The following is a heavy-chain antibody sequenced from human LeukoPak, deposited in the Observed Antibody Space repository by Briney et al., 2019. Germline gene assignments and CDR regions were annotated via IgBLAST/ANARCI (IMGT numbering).Heavy chain of an antibody. D-gene: IGHD3-22*01. J-gene: IGHJ4*02. CDR2: IGGSGGST. CDR3: AKGSRSSGYYVNFDY. Sequence: GGSLRLSCAASRFTFSSYAMSWVRQAPGKGLEWVSAIGGSGGSTYYADSVKGRFTISRDNSKNTLYLQMNSLRAEDTAVYYCAKGSRSSGYYVNFDYWGQGTLVTVSS. CDR1: RFTFSSYA. V-gene: IGHV3-23*01.